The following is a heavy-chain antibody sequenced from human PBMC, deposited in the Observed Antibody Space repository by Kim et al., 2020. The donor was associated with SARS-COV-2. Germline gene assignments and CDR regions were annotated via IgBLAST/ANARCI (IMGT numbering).Heavy chain of an antibody. V-gene: IGHV3-48*02. J-gene: IGHJ3*02. CDR3: ARGRYYYDSSGYDAFDI. CDR2: ISSSSSTI. D-gene: IGHD3-22*01. Sequence: GGSLRLSCAASGFTFSSYSMNWVRQAPGKGLEWVSYISSSSSTIYYADSVKGRFTISRDNAKNSLYLQMNSLRDEDTAVYYCARGRYYYDSSGYDAFDIWGQGTMVTVSS. CDR1: GFTFSSYS.